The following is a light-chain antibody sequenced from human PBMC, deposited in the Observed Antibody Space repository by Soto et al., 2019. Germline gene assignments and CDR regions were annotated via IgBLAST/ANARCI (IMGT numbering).Light chain of an antibody. CDR1: SSNIGAGYD. CDR3: QSYDSSLTV. J-gene: IGLJ2*01. CDR2: GNS. V-gene: IGLV1-40*01. Sequence: QSVLTQPPSVSGAPGQRVTISCTGSSSNIGAGYDVHWYQQLPGTAPKLLIYGNSNRPSGVPDRFSGSKSGTSVSLAITGLQAEDEADYYCQSYDSSLTVFGGGTKLTVL.